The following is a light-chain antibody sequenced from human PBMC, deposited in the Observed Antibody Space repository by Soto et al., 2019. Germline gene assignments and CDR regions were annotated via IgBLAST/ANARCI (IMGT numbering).Light chain of an antibody. CDR2: DAS. CDR3: CSYAASYTLV. J-gene: IGLJ2*01. Sequence: QSALTQPRSVSASPGQSVTISCTGTSSNVGGYNYVSWYQQNPGKAPKLMIYDASKRPPGVPDRFSGSKSGNAASLTISVLQAEDEADYYCCSYAASYTLVFGGGTKLTVL. V-gene: IGLV2-11*01. CDR1: SSNVGGYNY.